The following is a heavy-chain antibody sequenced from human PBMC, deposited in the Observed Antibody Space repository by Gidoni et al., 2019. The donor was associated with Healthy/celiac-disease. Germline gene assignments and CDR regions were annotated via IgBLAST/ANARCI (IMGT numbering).Heavy chain of an antibody. V-gene: IGHV2-5*01. CDR2: IYWNDDK. D-gene: IGHD1-26*01. CDR1: GFSLSTSGVG. Sequence: QITLKESGPTLVKPTQTLTLTCTFSGFSLSTSGVGVGWIRQPPGKALEWLALIYWNDDKRYSPSLKSRLTITKDTSKNQVVLTMTNMDPVDTATYYCAHRPSLQYSGSYYFHYWGQGTLVTVSS. J-gene: IGHJ4*02. CDR3: AHRPSLQYSGSYYFHY.